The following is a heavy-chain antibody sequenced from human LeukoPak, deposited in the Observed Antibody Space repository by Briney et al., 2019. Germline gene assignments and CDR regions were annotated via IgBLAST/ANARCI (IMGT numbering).Heavy chain of an antibody. V-gene: IGHV1-46*01. D-gene: IGHD2-2*01. CDR3: ARGVNMYCSSTSYLGYYYYGMDV. CDR2: INPSGGST. Sequence: ASVKVSCKASGYTFTSYYMHWVRQAPGQGLEWMGIINPSGGSTSYAQKFQGRVTMTRDTSTSTVYMELSSLRSEDTAVYYCARGVNMYCSSTSYLGYYYYGMDVWGQGTTVTVSS. J-gene: IGHJ6*02. CDR1: GYTFTSYY.